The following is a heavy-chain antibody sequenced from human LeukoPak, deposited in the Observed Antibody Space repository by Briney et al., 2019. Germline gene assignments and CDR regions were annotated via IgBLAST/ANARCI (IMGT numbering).Heavy chain of an antibody. V-gene: IGHV3-53*01. J-gene: IGHJ4*02. CDR1: GFTVSDNY. D-gene: IGHD6-13*01. CDR2: MYSGGDT. Sequence: PGGSLRLSCAASGFTVSDNYMSWARQAPGKGLEWVSVMYSGGDTYYADSVKGRFTFSRDISKNTLYLQMNGLRTEDTAMYYCARDAPQVPAAGVLAYWGQGTLVTVSS. CDR3: ARDAPQVPAAGVLAY.